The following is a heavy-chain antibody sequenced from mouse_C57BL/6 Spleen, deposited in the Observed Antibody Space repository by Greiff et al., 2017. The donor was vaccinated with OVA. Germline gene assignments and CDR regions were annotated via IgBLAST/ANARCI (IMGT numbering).Heavy chain of an antibody. CDR3: ARYGSMDYYAMDY. CDR1: GFTFTVYY. Sequence: EVQLVESGGGLVQPGGSLSLSCAASGFTFTVYYMSWVRQPPGKALEWLGFIRNKANGYTTEYSASVKGRFTISRDNSQSILYLQMNALRAEDSATYYCARYGSMDYYAMDYWGQGTSVTVSS. J-gene: IGHJ4*01. D-gene: IGHD1-1*01. V-gene: IGHV7-3*01. CDR2: IRNKANGYTT.